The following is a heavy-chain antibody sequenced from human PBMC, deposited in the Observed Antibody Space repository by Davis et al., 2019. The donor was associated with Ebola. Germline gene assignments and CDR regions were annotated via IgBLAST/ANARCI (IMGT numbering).Heavy chain of an antibody. D-gene: IGHD1-26*01. Sequence: AASVKVSCKASGYTFTSYYMHWVRQAPGQGLEWMGIINPSGGSTSYARKFQGRVTMTRDTSTSTVYMELSSLRSEDTAVYYCARDGIRRGYYYYGMDVWGQGTTVTVSS. CDR3: ARDGIRRGYYYYGMDV. J-gene: IGHJ6*02. V-gene: IGHV1-46*01. CDR2: INPSGGST. CDR1: GYTFTSYY.